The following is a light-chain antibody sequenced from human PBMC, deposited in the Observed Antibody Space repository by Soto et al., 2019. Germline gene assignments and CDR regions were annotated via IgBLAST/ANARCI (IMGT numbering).Light chain of an antibody. CDR1: QSISSN. V-gene: IGKV3-15*01. J-gene: IGKJ1*01. CDR2: GAS. CDR3: QQYNNWPQT. Sequence: EIVLTQSLVTLSVSPSEGANLXGTASQSISSNLAWYQQKPGQAPRLLIYGASTRATGIPARFSGSGSGTDLTLTISSLQSEDFAVYYCQQYNNWPQTFGQGTKVDIK.